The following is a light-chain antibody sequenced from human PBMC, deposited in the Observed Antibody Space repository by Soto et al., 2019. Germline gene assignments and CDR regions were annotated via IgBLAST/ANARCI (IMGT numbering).Light chain of an antibody. CDR3: QQYGSSPWT. Sequence: EIVLTQSPATLSLSPGERATLSCLASQSVSDYLAWYQQKPGQAPRLLIYGASSRATGIPDRFSGSGSGTDFTLTISRLEPEDFAVYYCQQYGSSPWTFGQGTKVDIK. CDR2: GAS. V-gene: IGKV3-20*01. J-gene: IGKJ1*01. CDR1: QSVSDY.